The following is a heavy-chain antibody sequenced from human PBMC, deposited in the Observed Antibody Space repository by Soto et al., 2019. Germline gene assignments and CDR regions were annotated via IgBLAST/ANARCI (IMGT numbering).Heavy chain of an antibody. J-gene: IGHJ4*02. CDR1: GGSFSDYY. CDR2: INQSGST. V-gene: IGHV4-34*01. Sequence: PSETLSLTCAIYGGSFSDYYWSWIRQPPGKGLEWIGEINQSGSTKYYPSLKSRVTMSVDTSKSQFSLKLSSVTAADTAVYYCARDRTRAYDWGSFDYSGQGTLDTVYS. D-gene: IGHD3-16*01. CDR3: ARDRTRAYDWGSFDY.